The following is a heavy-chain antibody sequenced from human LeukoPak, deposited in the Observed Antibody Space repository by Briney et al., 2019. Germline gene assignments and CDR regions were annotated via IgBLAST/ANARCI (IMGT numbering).Heavy chain of an antibody. CDR2: INHSGST. J-gene: IGHJ4*02. Sequence: SETLSLTCAVYGGSFSGYYWSWIRQPPGKGLEWIGEINHSGSTNYNPSLKSRVTISVDTFKNQFSLKLSSVTAADTAVYYCARGGSGIAAAAYYFDYWGQGTLVTVSS. CDR1: GGSFSGYY. D-gene: IGHD6-13*01. CDR3: ARGGSGIAAAAYYFDY. V-gene: IGHV4-34*01.